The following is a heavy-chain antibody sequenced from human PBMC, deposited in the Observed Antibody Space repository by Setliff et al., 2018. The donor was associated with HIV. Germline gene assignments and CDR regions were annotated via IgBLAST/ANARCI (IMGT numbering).Heavy chain of an antibody. CDR2: ISGRDGRT. V-gene: IGHV3-23*01. D-gene: IGHD3-22*01. Sequence: PGGSLRLSCAAFGFTFSSYGMSWVRQAPGKGLEWVSIISGRDGRTYYADSVKGRFTISRDSSKNTLYLQMNSLRAEDTAVYYCAKDVYVAKYYYGSSGYSGSYYFDYWGQGTLVTVSS. J-gene: IGHJ4*02. CDR3: AKDVYVAKYYYGSSGYSGSYYFDY. CDR1: GFTFSSYG.